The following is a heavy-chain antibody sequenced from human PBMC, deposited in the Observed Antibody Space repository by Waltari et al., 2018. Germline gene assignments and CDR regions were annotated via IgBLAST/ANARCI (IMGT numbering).Heavy chain of an antibody. Sequence: QVLLVESGGGLVKPGGSLRLSCAASGFTFSDYYMSWVRQAPGKWLALVSNIRGIGSTTNYAASVKGRFTISRDNAKNSVFLQLNSLRADDTAMYYCVRDERWLHLIGTFDSWGQGTLVTVSS. V-gene: IGHV3-11*01. CDR3: VRDERWLHLIGTFDS. CDR1: GFTFSDYY. D-gene: IGHD3-9*01. CDR2: IRGIGSTT. J-gene: IGHJ4*02.